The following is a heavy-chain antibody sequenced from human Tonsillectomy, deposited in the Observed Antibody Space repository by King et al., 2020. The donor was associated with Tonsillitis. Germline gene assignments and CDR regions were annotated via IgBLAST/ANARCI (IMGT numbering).Heavy chain of an antibody. CDR2: IFHTGGT. D-gene: IGHD5-24*01. CDR3: ATLGATMRNAFDI. CDR1: GVSIRNNAYH. Sequence: QLQESGPGLVKPSETLSLTCTVSGVSIRNNAYHCAWIRQSPGKGLECIGKIFHTGGTYYNPSLKSRVTISVDTSKNQFSLKLSSVTAADTAVYYCATLGATMRNAFDIWGQGTMVTVSA. V-gene: IGHV4-39*01. J-gene: IGHJ3*02.